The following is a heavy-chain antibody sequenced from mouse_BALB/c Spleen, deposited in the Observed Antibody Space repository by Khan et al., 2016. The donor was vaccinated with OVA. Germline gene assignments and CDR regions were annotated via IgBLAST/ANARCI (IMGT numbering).Heavy chain of an antibody. V-gene: IGHV9-3-1*01. Sequence: QIQLVQSGPELKKPGETVKISCKAPGYTLTDYGMNWVKQAPGKGLKWMGWINTYTGEATYADDFKGRFAFSLETSANTAYLQINNLKTEDTATCFCSRSNGNYWFAYWGQGTLITLSA. CDR2: INTYTGEA. CDR1: GYTLTDYG. D-gene: IGHD2-1*01. CDR3: SRSNGNYWFAY. J-gene: IGHJ3*01.